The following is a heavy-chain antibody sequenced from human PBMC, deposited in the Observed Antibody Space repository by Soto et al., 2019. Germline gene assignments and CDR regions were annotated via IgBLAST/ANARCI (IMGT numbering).Heavy chain of an antibody. CDR1: GDSIIGTGW. J-gene: IGHJ6*02. D-gene: IGHD3-22*01. CDR3: GRNGYYSLDV. V-gene: IGHV4-4*02. CDR2: VYHSGAT. Sequence: QVQLQESGPGLVRPSGTLSLTCAVSGDSIIGTGWWSWVRQSPGKGLDWIGEVYHSGATNYNPSLKSRVTISVHTSRNQFSLNLGSVTAADTAVYYCGRNGYYSLDVWGQGTTVTVSS.